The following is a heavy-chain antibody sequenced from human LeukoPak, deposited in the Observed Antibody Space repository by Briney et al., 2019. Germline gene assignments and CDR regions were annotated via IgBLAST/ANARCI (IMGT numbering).Heavy chain of an antibody. J-gene: IGHJ4*02. CDR2: IYYSGST. CDR1: GGSISSSSYY. Sequence: SETLSLTCTVSGGSISSSSYYWVWIRQPPGKGLEWFGRIYYSGSTYYNPSFKSRVTISVNTPKNQFSLKLSSVTAADTAVYYCARIVGASDYWGQGTLVTVSS. D-gene: IGHD1-26*01. V-gene: IGHV4-39*01. CDR3: ARIVGASDY.